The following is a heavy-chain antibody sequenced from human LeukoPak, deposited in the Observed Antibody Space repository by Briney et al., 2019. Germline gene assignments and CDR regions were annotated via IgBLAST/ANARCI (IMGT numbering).Heavy chain of an antibody. D-gene: IGHD3-3*01. Sequence: GGSLRLSCAASGFTFSSYGMHWVRQAPGKGLEWVAVISYDGSNKYYADSVKGRFTISRDNSKNTLYLQMNSLRAEDTAVYYCAKGWGYYTDYYYGMDVWGQGTTVTVSS. V-gene: IGHV3-30*18. CDR3: AKGWGYYTDYYYGMDV. CDR2: ISYDGSNK. CDR1: GFTFSSYG. J-gene: IGHJ6*02.